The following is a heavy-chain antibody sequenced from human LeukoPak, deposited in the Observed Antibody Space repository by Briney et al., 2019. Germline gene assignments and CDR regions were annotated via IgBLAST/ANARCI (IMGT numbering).Heavy chain of an antibody. D-gene: IGHD1-26*01. Sequence: GGSLRLSCAASGFTFSSYTMYWVRQAPGKGLVWVSRISGDETTTTYADSVMGRFTISRDNAKNTLYLQMDSLRAEDTAVYYCARAQVGSPTDYWGQGTLVTVSS. CDR2: ISGDETTT. V-gene: IGHV3-74*01. J-gene: IGHJ4*02. CDR1: GFTFSSYT. CDR3: ARAQVGSPTDY.